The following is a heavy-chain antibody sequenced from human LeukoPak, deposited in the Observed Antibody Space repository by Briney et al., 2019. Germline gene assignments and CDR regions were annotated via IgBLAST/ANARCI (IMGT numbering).Heavy chain of an antibody. CDR3: ARQGIAVAAPADY. CDR1: GYTFTGYY. J-gene: IGHJ4*02. D-gene: IGHD6-19*01. CDR2: IYPGDSDT. V-gene: IGHV5-51*01. Sequence: ASVKVSCKASGYTFTGYYMHWVRQAPGQGLEWMGIIYPGDSDTRYSPSFQGQVTISADKSISTAYLQWSSLKASDTAMYYCARQGIAVAAPADYWGQGTLVTVSS.